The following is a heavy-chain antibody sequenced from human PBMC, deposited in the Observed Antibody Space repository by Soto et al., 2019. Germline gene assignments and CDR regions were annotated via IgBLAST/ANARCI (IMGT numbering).Heavy chain of an antibody. CDR3: ARDHRVAGVYDILTGYPITPYYYGMDV. V-gene: IGHV3-13*01. CDR2: IGTAGDT. J-gene: IGHJ6*02. Sequence: GGSLRLSCAASGFTFSSYDMHWVRQATGKGLEWVSAIGTAGDTYYPGSVKGRFTISRENAKNSLYLQMNSLRAEDTAVYYCARDHRVAGVYDILTGYPITPYYYGMDVWGQGTTVTVS. D-gene: IGHD3-9*01. CDR1: GFTFSSYD.